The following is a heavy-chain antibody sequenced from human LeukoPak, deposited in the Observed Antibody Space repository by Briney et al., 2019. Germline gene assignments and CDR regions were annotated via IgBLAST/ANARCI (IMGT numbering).Heavy chain of an antibody. CDR3: ARDQEGYCSGGSCYSPAFDI. CDR1: GFTFSSYA. CDR2: ISSNGGST. J-gene: IGHJ3*02. D-gene: IGHD2-15*01. Sequence: GGSLRLSCAASGFTFSSYAMHWVRQAPGKGLEYVSAISSNGGSTYYANSVKGRFTISRDNSKNTLYLQMGSLRAEDMAVYNCARDQEGYCSGGSCYSPAFDIWGQGTMVTVSS. V-gene: IGHV3-64*01.